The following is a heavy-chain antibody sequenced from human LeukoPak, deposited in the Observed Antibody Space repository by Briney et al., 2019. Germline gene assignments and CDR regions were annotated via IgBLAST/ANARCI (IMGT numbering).Heavy chain of an antibody. V-gene: IGHV5-51*01. CDR3: ARVRCSGGSCSPDAFDI. Sequence: GESLKISCKGSGYSFTSYWIGWVRQMPGKGLEWMGIIYPGDSDTRYSPSFQGQVTISADKSISTAYLQWSSLKASDTAMYYCARVRCSGGSCSPDAFDIWGQGTMVTVSS. CDR1: GYSFTSYW. J-gene: IGHJ3*02. D-gene: IGHD2-15*01. CDR2: IYPGDSDT.